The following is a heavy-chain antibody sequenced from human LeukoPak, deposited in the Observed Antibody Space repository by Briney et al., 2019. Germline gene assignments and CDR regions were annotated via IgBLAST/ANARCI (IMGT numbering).Heavy chain of an antibody. D-gene: IGHD3-22*01. CDR2: IYYSRST. Sequence: SETLSLTCTVSGGSISSSSYYWGWIRQPPGKGLEWIGSIYYSRSTYYNPSLKSRVTISVDTSKNQFSLKLSSVTAADTAVYYCARDVIAGYYYDSRGFSPIWGQGTMVTVSS. J-gene: IGHJ3*02. CDR3: ARDVIAGYYYDSRGFSPI. CDR1: GGSISSSSYY. V-gene: IGHV4-39*02.